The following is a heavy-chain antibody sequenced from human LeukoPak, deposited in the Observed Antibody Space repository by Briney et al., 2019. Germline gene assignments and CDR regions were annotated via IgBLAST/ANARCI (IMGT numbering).Heavy chain of an antibody. J-gene: IGHJ2*01. D-gene: IGHD3-9*01. Sequence: GESLKISCKGSGYSFTSYWIGWVRQMPGKGLEWMGIIYPDDSDTRYSPSFQGQVTISADKSISTAYLQWSSLKASDTAMYYCARVGIYDILTGYYPSGYFDLWGRGTLVTVSS. CDR1: GYSFTSYW. CDR3: ARVGIYDILTGYYPSGYFDL. CDR2: IYPDDSDT. V-gene: IGHV5-51*01.